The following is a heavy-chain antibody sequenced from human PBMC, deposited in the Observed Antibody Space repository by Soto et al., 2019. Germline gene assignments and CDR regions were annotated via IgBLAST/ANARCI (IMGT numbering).Heavy chain of an antibody. CDR1: GFTFSSYW. J-gene: IGHJ4*02. D-gene: IGHD3-3*01. CDR3: ARGITIFGVVIFSDY. Sequence: GGSLRLSCAASGFTFSSYWMSWVRQAPGKGLEWVANIKQDGSEKYYVDSVKGRFTNSRDNAKNSLYLQMNSLRAEDTAVYYCARGITIFGVVIFSDYWGQGTLVTVSS. V-gene: IGHV3-7*01. CDR2: IKQDGSEK.